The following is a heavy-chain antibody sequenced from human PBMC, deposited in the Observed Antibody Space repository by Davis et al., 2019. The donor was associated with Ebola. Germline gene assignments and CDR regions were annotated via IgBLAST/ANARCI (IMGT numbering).Heavy chain of an antibody. CDR2: IWYDGSLE. D-gene: IGHD1-14*01. CDR3: ARDPAIGQPLSTFDV. V-gene: IGHV3-33*08. CDR1: GFTFSSHG. J-gene: IGHJ3*01. Sequence: GESLKISCAASGFTFSSHGIHWVRQAPGKGLEWLAVIWYDGSLEYMADSMKGRFTISRDNSRNTLFLQVNRLRVEDTAVYYCARDPAIGQPLSTFDVWGQGTTVTVAS.